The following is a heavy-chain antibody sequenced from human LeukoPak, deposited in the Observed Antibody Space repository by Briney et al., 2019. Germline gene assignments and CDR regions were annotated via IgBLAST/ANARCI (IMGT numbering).Heavy chain of an antibody. CDR3: ARDRAAAGTGSKPNWFDP. Sequence: SQTLSLTCAISGDSVSSNSAAWNWIRQSPSRGLEWLGRTYYRSKWHNDYAVSVKSRITINPDTSKNQFSLQLNSVTPEDTAVYYCARDRAAAGTGSKPNWFDPWGQGTLVTVSS. J-gene: IGHJ5*02. CDR1: GDSVSSNSAA. CDR2: TYYRSKWHN. D-gene: IGHD6-13*01. V-gene: IGHV6-1*01.